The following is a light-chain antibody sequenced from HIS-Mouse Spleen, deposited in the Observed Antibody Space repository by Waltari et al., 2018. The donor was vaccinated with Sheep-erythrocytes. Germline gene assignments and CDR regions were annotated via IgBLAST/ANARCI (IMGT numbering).Light chain of an antibody. CDR2: AAS. CDR3: QQSYSTPQFT. J-gene: IGKJ3*01. CDR1: QSISSY. V-gene: IGKV1-39*01. Sequence: DIQMTQSQSSLSASVGDRVTITCLASQSISSYLNWYQQKPGKAPKLLIYAASSLQSGVPSRFSGSGSGTDFTLTISSLQPEDFATYYCQQSYSTPQFTFGPGTKVDIK.